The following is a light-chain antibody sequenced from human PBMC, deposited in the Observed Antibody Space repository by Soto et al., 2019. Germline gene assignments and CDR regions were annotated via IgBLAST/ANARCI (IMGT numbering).Light chain of an antibody. CDR1: QSVSSSY. CDR3: HQYGSSPPVT. CDR2: GAS. Sequence: ENVLTQSPGTLSLSPGERATLSCWASQSVSSSYLAWYQQKPGQAPRLLIYGASSRATGIPDRFSGSGSGTDFTLTISRLEPEDFAMYYCHQYGSSPPVTFGQGTRLEIK. J-gene: IGKJ5*01. V-gene: IGKV3-20*01.